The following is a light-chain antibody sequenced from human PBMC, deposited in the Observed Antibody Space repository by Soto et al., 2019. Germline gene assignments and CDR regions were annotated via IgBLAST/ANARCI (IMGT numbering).Light chain of an antibody. CDR3: SSDTSSITYV. J-gene: IGLJ1*01. V-gene: IGLV2-14*01. Sequence: QSALTQPASVSGSPGQSITISCTGTSSDVGGYNYVSWYQQHPGNAPKLMIDGVSNRPSGVSNRFSGSKSGNTSSLTISGLQTEDEDDYYCSSDTSSITYVFGTATKLTVL. CDR1: SSDVGGYNY. CDR2: GVS.